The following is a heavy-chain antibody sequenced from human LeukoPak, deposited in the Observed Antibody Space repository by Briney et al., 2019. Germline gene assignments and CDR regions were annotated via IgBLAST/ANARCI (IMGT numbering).Heavy chain of an antibody. J-gene: IGHJ6*02. CDR1: GGSISSGSYY. CDR3: ARARRDLYYYGMDV. D-gene: IGHD5-24*01. V-gene: IGHV4-61*02. Sequence: SQTVSLTCTVSGGSISSGSYYWSWIRQPAGKGLEWIGRIYTSGSTNYNPSLKSRVTISVDTSKNQFSLKLSSVTAADTAVYYCARARRDLYYYGMDVWGQGTTVTVSS. CDR2: IYTSGST.